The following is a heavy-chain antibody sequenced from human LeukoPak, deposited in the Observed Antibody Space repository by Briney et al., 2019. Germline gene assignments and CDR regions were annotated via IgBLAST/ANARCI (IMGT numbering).Heavy chain of an antibody. CDR3: AKVATPYCSSTSCSSFDY. J-gene: IGHJ4*02. Sequence: PGGSLRLSCAASGFTFSSYGMHWVRQAPGKGLEWVAVISYDGSNKYYADSVKGRFTISRDNSKNTLYLQMNSLRAEDTAVYYCAKVATPYCSSTSCSSFDYWGQRTLVTVSS. V-gene: IGHV3-30*18. D-gene: IGHD2-2*01. CDR2: ISYDGSNK. CDR1: GFTFSSYG.